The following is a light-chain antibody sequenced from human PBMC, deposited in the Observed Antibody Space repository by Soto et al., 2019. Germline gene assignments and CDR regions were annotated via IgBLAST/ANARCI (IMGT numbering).Light chain of an antibody. CDR2: KAS. J-gene: IGKJ1*01. Sequence: DIQMTQSPSTLSASVGDRVTISCRASQSINSWLAWYQQKQGKAPKLLIYKASSLESWVPSRFSGSGSGTEFTLTISSLHPDDFATYYCQHYTINPWTFGKGTKVQIK. CDR1: QSINSW. CDR3: QHYTINPWT. V-gene: IGKV1-5*03.